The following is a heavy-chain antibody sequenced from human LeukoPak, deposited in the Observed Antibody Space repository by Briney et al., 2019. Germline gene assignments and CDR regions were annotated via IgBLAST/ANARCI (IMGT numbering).Heavy chain of an antibody. CDR1: GFTFSNAW. V-gene: IGHV3-15*01. CDR3: ARGSNLGNCSGGSCYSIYYYYGMDV. D-gene: IGHD2-15*01. J-gene: IGHJ6*02. Sequence: PGGSLRLSCAASGFTFSNAWMSWVRQAPGKGLGWVGRIKGKTDGGTTDYAAPVKGRFTISRDDSKNTLYLQMNSLKTEDTAVYYCARGSNLGNCSGGSCYSIYYYYGMDVWGQGTTVTISS. CDR2: IKGKTDGGTT.